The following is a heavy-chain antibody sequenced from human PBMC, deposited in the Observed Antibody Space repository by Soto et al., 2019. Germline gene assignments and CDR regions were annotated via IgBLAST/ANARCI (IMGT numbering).Heavy chain of an antibody. D-gene: IGHD2-15*01. CDR3: AWLYWSCGIGYSLLSYFDY. J-gene: IGHJ4*02. CDR2: IYPGDSDT. Sequence: GESLKISRKGYGYSFTSYWIGWVRQMPGKGLERMGIIYPGDSDTRYSPYLQGQVTISADKSISTAYLQWSSLKASDTAMHYCAWLYWSCGIGYSLLSYFDYWGQGALVTVSS. CDR1: GYSFTSYW. V-gene: IGHV5-51*01.